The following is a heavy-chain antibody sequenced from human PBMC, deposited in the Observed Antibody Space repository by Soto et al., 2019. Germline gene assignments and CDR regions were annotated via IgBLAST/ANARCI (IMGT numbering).Heavy chain of an antibody. CDR1: GFTFSSYS. J-gene: IGHJ4*02. CDR3: ARDGVKDGSGH. CDR2: ISSSSSTI. V-gene: IGHV3-48*01. D-gene: IGHD3-10*01. Sequence: EVQLVESGGGLVQPGGSLRLSCAASGFTFSSYSMNWVRQAPGKGLEWVSYISSSSSTIYYADSVKGRFTISRDNAKNSLYLQMNSLRAEDRAVYYCARDGVKDGSGHWGQGTLVTVSS.